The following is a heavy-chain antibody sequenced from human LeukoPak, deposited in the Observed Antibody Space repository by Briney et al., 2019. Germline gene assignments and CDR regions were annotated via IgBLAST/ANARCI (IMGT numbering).Heavy chain of an antibody. CDR2: IFHSGST. V-gene: IGHV4-59*01. CDR1: GRSFSGYY. J-gene: IGHJ4*02. CDR3: ARADSSGWFLFDY. Sequence: SETLSLTCAVYGRSFSGYYWSWIRQPPGKGLEWIGHIFHSGSTNYSPSLKSRVAISVDPSKNLFSLKLSSVTAADTAVYYCARADSSGWFLFDYWGQGTPVTVSS. D-gene: IGHD6-19*01.